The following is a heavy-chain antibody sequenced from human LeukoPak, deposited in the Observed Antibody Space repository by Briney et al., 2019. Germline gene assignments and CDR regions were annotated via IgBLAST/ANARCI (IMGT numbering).Heavy chain of an antibody. CDR2: IWYDGSNK. D-gene: IGHD6-13*01. CDR1: GFTFSSYG. Sequence: PGGSLRLSCAASGFTFSSYGMHWVRQAPGKGLEWVAVIWYDGSNKYYADSVKGRFTISRDNSKNTLYLQMNSLRAEDTAVYYCARGGDIAGGPFDYWGQGTLVTVSS. V-gene: IGHV3-33*01. J-gene: IGHJ4*02. CDR3: ARGGDIAGGPFDY.